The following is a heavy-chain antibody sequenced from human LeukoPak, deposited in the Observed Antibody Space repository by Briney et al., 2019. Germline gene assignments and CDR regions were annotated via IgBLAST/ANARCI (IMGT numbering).Heavy chain of an antibody. Sequence: SETLSLTCTVSGDSITSAEYSWNWIRQPAGKGLEWIGRVSTSGKTFYNPSLNSRVTISLDTSKKQFSLKLSSVTAADTAVYYCARQPKTVIAVAGNFDYWGQGTLVTASS. J-gene: IGHJ4*02. CDR2: VSTSGKT. CDR3: ARQPKTVIAVAGNFDY. CDR1: GDSITSAEYS. D-gene: IGHD6-19*01. V-gene: IGHV4-61*02.